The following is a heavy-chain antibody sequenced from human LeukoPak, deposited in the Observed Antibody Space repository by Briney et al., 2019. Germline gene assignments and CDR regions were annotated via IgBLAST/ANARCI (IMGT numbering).Heavy chain of an antibody. CDR3: ARRGYNAFDI. J-gene: IGHJ3*02. CDR2: MNPKSGGT. V-gene: IGHV1-2*02. CDR1: GYTFTDYY. D-gene: IGHD6-13*01. Sequence: ASVKVSCKASGYTFTDYYIHWVRQAPGQGLEWMGWMNPKSGGTNYAQKFQRRVTMTRDTSISTAYMELSRLGSDDTAVYYCARRGYNAFDIWGQGTMVTVSS.